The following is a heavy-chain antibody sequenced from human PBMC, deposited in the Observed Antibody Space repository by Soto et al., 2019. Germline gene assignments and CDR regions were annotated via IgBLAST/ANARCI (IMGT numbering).Heavy chain of an antibody. Sequence: QVQLQESGPGLVKPSETLSLTCTVSGGSISSYYWSWIRQPPGKGLEWIGYIYYSGSTNYNPSLKSGVTISVDTSKTPFSLKLSSVTAADTAVYYCARGSLSGNYDSSGYYQKFDYWGQGTLVTVSS. CDR3: ARGSLSGNYDSSGYYQKFDY. CDR2: IYYSGST. V-gene: IGHV4-59*01. CDR1: GGSISSYY. J-gene: IGHJ4*02. D-gene: IGHD3-22*01.